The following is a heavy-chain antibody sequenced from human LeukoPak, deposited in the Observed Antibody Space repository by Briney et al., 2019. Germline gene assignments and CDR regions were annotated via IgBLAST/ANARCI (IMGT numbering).Heavy chain of an antibody. V-gene: IGHV4-34*01. Sequence: KPSETLSLTCAVYGGSFSGYYWSWIRQPPGKGLEWIGEINHSGSTNYNPSLKSRVTISVDTSKNQFSLKLSSVTAADTAVYYCARGPLPSSRYFDLWGRGTLVTVSS. J-gene: IGHJ2*01. CDR2: INHSGST. CDR1: GGSFSGYY. CDR3: ARGPLPSSRYFDL.